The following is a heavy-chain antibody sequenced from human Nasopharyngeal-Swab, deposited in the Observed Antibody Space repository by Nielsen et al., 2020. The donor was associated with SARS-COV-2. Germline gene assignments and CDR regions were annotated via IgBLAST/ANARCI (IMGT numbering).Heavy chain of an antibody. CDR2: IYPGDSDT. CDR1: GYSFSNYW. Sequence: KVSCKGSGYSFSNYWIAWVRQMPGKGLERMGIIYPGDSDTRYSPSFQGQVTISADKSISTVYLQWSSLKASDTAMYYCAKTYYYGSGRTIWFDPWGQGTFVTVSS. D-gene: IGHD3-10*01. CDR3: AKTYYYGSGRTIWFDP. J-gene: IGHJ5*02. V-gene: IGHV5-51*01.